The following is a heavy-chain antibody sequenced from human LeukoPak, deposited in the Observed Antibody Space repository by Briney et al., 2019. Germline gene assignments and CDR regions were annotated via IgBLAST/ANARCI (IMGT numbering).Heavy chain of an antibody. CDR3: AKNYYGSGTMGGY. V-gene: IGHV3-23*01. D-gene: IGHD3-10*01. CDR2: IGGSGAST. J-gene: IGHJ4*02. Sequence: GGSLRLSCAASGFTFSSFTMTWVRQAPGKGLEWVSNIGGSGASTYYAGSVKGRFTISRDNSKNTLSLQMNSLRAEDSAIYYCAKNYYGSGTMGGYWGQGTLVTVSS. CDR1: GFTFSSFT.